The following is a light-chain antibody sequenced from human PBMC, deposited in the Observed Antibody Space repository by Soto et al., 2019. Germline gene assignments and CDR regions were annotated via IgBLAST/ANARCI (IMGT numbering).Light chain of an antibody. CDR2: AAS. CDR3: QQLT. CDR1: QGISSY. V-gene: IGKV1-9*01. J-gene: IGKJ1*01. Sequence: DIQLTQSPSFLSASVGVRVTITCRASQGISSYLAWYQQKPGKAPKRLSYAASTLQSGVQPRYSGSGSGTEFTLTISGLQPEDFATDYFQQLTFGKGTKVEIK.